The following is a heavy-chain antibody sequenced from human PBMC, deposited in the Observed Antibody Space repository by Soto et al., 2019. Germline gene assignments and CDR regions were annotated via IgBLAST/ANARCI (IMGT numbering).Heavy chain of an antibody. CDR3: ARSGGAPDYYYYMDV. CDR2: INPNSGGT. D-gene: IGHD1-26*01. CDR1: GYTFTGYY. Sequence: ASVKVSCKASGYTFTGYYMHWVRQAPGQGLEWMGWINPNSGGTNYAQKFQGWVTMTRDTSISTAYMELSRLRSDGTAVYYCARSGGAPDYYYYMDVWGKGTTVTVSS. J-gene: IGHJ6*03. V-gene: IGHV1-2*04.